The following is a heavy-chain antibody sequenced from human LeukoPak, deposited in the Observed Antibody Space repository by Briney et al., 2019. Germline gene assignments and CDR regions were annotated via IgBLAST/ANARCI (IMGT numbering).Heavy chain of an antibody. J-gene: IGHJ4*02. Sequence: GGSLRLSCAASGFTFSSYWMSWLRQAPGKGLEWVANIKQDGSEKYYVNSVKGRFTISRDNAKNSLYLRMNSLRAEDTAIYYCAREDDWNYEDYWGQGTLVTVSS. CDR1: GFTFSSYW. V-gene: IGHV3-7*01. CDR3: AREDDWNYEDY. CDR2: IKQDGSEK. D-gene: IGHD1-7*01.